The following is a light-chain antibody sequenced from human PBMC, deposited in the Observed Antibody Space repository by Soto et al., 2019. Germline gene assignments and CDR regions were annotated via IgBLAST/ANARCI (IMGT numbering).Light chain of an antibody. CDR1: QSVSSY. Sequence: EIVLTQSPATLSLSPGERATLSCRASQSVSSYLAWYQQKPGQAPRLLIYDASNRATGIPARFSGRGSGTDFTLTISSLEPEDFAVYYCQQRSNWSSLPFGRGTKADIK. J-gene: IGKJ4*01. V-gene: IGKV3-11*01. CDR3: QQRSNWSSLP. CDR2: DAS.